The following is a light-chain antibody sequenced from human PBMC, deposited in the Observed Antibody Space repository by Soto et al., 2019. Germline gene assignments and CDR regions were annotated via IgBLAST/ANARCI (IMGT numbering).Light chain of an antibody. CDR2: GAS. V-gene: IGKV3-20*01. Sequence: EIVLTQSPFTLSLSPGQRATLSCRSSESISRDYLAWYQQRLGQAPRLLIYGASSGATGIPDRFSGSGSGTDFTLTISRPEPEDFAIYYCQQYGGVPYTFGQGTKVDIK. J-gene: IGKJ2*01. CDR3: QQYGGVPYT. CDR1: ESISRDY.